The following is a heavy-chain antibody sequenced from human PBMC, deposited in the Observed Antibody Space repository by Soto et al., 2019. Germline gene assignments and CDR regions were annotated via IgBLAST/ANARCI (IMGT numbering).Heavy chain of an antibody. D-gene: IGHD3-22*01. CDR1: GGTFSSYA. CDR3: ARDYYDSSGYYRNWYFDL. Sequence: QVQLVQSGAEVKKPGSSVKVSCKASGGTFSSYAISWVRQAPGQGLEWMGGIIPIFGTANYAQKFQGRVTITADASTSTAYMELSSLSSEDTAVYYCARDYYDSSGYYRNWYFDLWGRGTLVTVSS. J-gene: IGHJ2*01. V-gene: IGHV1-69*01. CDR2: IIPIFGTA.